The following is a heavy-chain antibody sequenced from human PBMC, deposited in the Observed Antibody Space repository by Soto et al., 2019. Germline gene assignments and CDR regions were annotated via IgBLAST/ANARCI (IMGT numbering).Heavy chain of an antibody. J-gene: IGHJ4*02. Sequence: GGSLRLSCAASGFTFSSYAMSWVRQAPGKGLELVSAISGSGGSTYYADSVKGRFTISRDNSKNTLYLQMNSLRAEDTAVYYCAKRYSSGWYADYWGQGTLVTVSS. CDR2: ISGSGGST. D-gene: IGHD6-19*01. V-gene: IGHV3-23*01. CDR3: AKRYSSGWYADY. CDR1: GFTFSSYA.